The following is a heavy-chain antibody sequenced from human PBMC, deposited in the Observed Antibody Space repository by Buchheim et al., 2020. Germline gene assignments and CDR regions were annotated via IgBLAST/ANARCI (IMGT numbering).Heavy chain of an antibody. Sequence: QVQLQESGPGLVKPSESLSLTCTVSGCSISSYXLSWIRQPPGKGLEWIGYIYYSGSSNYNPSLKSRVTXTVDTSNNQFSLKLSSVTAADTAVYYCARGLDFWSGYTSEFDYWGQGTL. CDR2: IYYSGSS. V-gene: IGHV4-59*01. CDR3: ARGLDFWSGYTSEFDY. D-gene: IGHD3-3*01. J-gene: IGHJ4*02. CDR1: GCSISSYX.